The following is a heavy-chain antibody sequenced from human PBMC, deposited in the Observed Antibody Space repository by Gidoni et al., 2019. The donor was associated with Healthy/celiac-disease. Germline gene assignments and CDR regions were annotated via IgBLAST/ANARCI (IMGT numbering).Heavy chain of an antibody. CDR3: AKDAEWELTTGFDY. V-gene: IGHV3-9*01. Sequence: QLVESGGGLVQPGRSLRLSCAASGFTFDDYAMHWVRQAPGKGLEWVSGISWNSGSIGYADSVKGRFTISRDNAKNSLYLQMNSLRAEDAALYYCAKDAEWELTTGFDYWGQGTLVTVSS. J-gene: IGHJ4*02. CDR2: ISWNSGSI. CDR1: GFTFDDYA. D-gene: IGHD1-26*01.